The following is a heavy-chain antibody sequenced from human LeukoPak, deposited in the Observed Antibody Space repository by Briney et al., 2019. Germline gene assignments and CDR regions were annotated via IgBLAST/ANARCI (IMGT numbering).Heavy chain of an antibody. D-gene: IGHD3-22*01. CDR2: IHYSGST. CDR1: GGSISSYY. J-gene: IGHJ4*02. CDR3: ASDSFYDSGGYFYY. Sequence: SETLSLTCTVSGGSISSYYWSWIRQPPGKGLEWIGYIHYSGSTNYNPSLKSRVTISVDTSKNQFSLKLSSVTAADTAMYYCASDSFYDSGGYFYYWGQGTLVTVSS. V-gene: IGHV4-59*12.